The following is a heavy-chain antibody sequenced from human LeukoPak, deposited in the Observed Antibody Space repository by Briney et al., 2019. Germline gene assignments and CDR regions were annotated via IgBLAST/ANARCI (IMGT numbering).Heavy chain of an antibody. V-gene: IGHV1-18*04. CDR3: AREHVDTSFDI. D-gene: IGHD5-18*01. J-gene: IGHJ3*02. CDR2: ISAYNGNT. CDR1: GYTFTGYY. Sequence: AASVKVSCKASGYTFTGYYMHWVRQAPGQGLEWMGWISAYNGNTNYAQKLQGRVTMTTDTSTSTAYMELRSLRSDDTAVYYCAREHVDTSFDIWGQGTMVTVSS.